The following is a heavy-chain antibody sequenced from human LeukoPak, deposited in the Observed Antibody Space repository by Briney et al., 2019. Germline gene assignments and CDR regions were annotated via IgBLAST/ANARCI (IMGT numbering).Heavy chain of an antibody. J-gene: IGHJ4*02. CDR1: RFSFSTFG. CDR3: AKDNPVLEY. V-gene: IGHV3-30*18. CDR2: ISKDESNK. Sequence: GGSLRLPCAASRFSFSTFGMHWVRQTPGKGLEWVSHISKDESNKYYADSVKGRFTISRDTSKNTLFLQMNSLRVEDTAVYYCAKDNPVLEYWGQGTLVTVSS.